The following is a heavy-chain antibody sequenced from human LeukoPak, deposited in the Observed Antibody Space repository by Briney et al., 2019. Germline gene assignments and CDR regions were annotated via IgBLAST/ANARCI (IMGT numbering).Heavy chain of an antibody. CDR1: GDSISGSPYY. CDR2: IYHKGNT. V-gene: IGHV4-39*01. J-gene: IGHJ5*02. CDR3: ARVTSSGWYWFDP. Sequence: SETLSLTCTVSGDSISGSPYYWAWIRQTPGKGFEWIGSIYHKGNTYYNPSLKSRVVISVDTSKNQFSLKLSSVTAADTAVYYCARVTSSGWYWFDPWGQGTLVTVSS. D-gene: IGHD6-19*01.